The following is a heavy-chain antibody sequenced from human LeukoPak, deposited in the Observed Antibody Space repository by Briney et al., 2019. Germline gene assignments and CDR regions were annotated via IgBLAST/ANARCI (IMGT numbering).Heavy chain of an antibody. V-gene: IGHV3-9*01. Sequence: GGSLRLSCAASGFTFDDYAMHWVRQAPGKGLEWVSGISWNSGSIGYADSVKGRFTISRDNAKNSLYLQMNSLRAEDTAVYYCARDRGVTTGSWGQGTLVTVSS. CDR3: ARDRGVTTGS. D-gene: IGHD4-17*01. CDR1: GFTFDDYA. J-gene: IGHJ5*02. CDR2: ISWNSGSI.